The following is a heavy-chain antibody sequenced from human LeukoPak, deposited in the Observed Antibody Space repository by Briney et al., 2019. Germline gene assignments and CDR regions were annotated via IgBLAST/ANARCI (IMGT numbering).Heavy chain of an antibody. CDR3: ARADGAQTFPFDY. D-gene: IGHD4/OR15-4a*01. V-gene: IGHV4-34*01. Sequence: SETLSLTCAVYGGSFSGYYWSWIRQPPGKGLEWIGEINPGGNTNYNPSLKSRVTISVDTSKNQFSLKLTSVTAADKAVYYCARADGAQTFPFDYWSLGTLVTVSS. CDR1: GGSFSGYY. J-gene: IGHJ4*02. CDR2: INPGGNT.